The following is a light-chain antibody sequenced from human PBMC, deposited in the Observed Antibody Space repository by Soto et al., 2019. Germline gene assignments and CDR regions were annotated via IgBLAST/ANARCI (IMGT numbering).Light chain of an antibody. Sequence: QPVLTQSSSASASLGSSVKLTCTLSSGHSSYIIAWHQQQPGKAPRYLMNLEGSGAYNKGSGVPDRFSGSSSGADRYLTISNLQFADEADYYCETWDTNTRVFGGGTKVTVL. V-gene: IGLV4-60*02. CDR1: SGHSSYI. J-gene: IGLJ2*01. CDR2: LEGSGAY. CDR3: ETWDTNTRV.